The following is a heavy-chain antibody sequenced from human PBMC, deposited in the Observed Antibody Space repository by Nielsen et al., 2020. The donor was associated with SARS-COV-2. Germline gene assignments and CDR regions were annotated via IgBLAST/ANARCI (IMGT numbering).Heavy chain of an antibody. D-gene: IGHD5-18*01. Sequence: GESLKISCAASGFTFSDYYMSWIRQAPGKGLEWVSYISSSSSYTNYADSVKGRFTISRDNAKNSPYLQMNSLRAEDTAVYYCAREFGGYSYGYEDYWGQGTLVTVSS. CDR2: ISSSSSYT. CDR3: AREFGGYSYGYEDY. V-gene: IGHV3-11*05. J-gene: IGHJ4*02. CDR1: GFTFSDYY.